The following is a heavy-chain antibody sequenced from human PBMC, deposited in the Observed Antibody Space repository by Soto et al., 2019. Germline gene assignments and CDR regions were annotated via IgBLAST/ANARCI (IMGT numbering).Heavy chain of an antibody. V-gene: IGHV3-48*02. J-gene: IGHJ5*02. Sequence: EVQLVESGGSLGLSAGSLTLSCAASGFNFSPYSMNWVRQAPGKGLEWVSYITGSSGTIHYADSVKGRLTISRDNAKNSVYLPMHSLREEDTVVCYCTTSNWHLDPWGQGTLVTVSS. CDR2: ITGSSGTI. CDR1: GFNFSPYS. CDR3: TTSNWHLDP.